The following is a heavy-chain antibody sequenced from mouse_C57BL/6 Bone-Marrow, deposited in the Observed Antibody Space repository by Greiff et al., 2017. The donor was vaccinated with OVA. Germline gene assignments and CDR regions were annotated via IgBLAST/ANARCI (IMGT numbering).Heavy chain of an antibody. CDR2: INPGSGGT. CDR3: ARKLGVYFDY. J-gene: IGHJ2*01. Sequence: VKLQESGAELVRPGTSVKVSCKASGYAFTNYLIEWVKQRPGQGLEWIGVINPGSGGTNYNEKFKGKATLTADKSSSTAYMQLSSLTSEDSAVYFCARKLGVYFDYWGQGTTLTVSS. V-gene: IGHV1-54*01. CDR1: GYAFTNYL. D-gene: IGHD4-1*01.